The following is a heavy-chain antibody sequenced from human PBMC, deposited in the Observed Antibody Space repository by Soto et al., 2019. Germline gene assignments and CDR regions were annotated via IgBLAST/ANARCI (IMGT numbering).Heavy chain of an antibody. CDR2: IYYSGST. D-gene: IGHD2-21*02. J-gene: IGHJ4*02. Sequence: SETLSLTCTVSGGSVSSGSYYWSWIRQPPGKGLEWIWYIYYSGSTNYNPSLKSRVTISVDTSKNQFSLKLSSVTAADTAVYYCAREYCGGDCRVDYWGQGTLVTVSS. V-gene: IGHV4-61*01. CDR3: AREYCGGDCRVDY. CDR1: GGSVSSGSYY.